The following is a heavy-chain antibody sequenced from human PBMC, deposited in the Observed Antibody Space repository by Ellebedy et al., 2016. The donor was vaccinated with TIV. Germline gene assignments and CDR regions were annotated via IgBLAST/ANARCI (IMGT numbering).Heavy chain of an antibody. CDR2: LSGSGDKT. D-gene: IGHD3-9*01. V-gene: IGHV3-23*01. CDR1: GFTFSNHA. J-gene: IGHJ4*02. CDR3: AKGDLPFFDWSTTAY. Sequence: PGGSLRLSCAASGFTFSNHAMSWVRQAPGKELEWVTGLSGSGDKTYYADSVKGLATISRDNSKKMLYLQLNGLRTEDTAVYYCAKGDLPFFDWSTTAYWGQGILVTLSS.